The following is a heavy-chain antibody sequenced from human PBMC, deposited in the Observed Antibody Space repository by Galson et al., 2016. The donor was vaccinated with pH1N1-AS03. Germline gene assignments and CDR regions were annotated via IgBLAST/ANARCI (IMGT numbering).Heavy chain of an antibody. CDR3: ARGIGSRIAVGLDF. Sequence: SLRLSCAASGFPFSSYWMHWVRQAPGKGLVWVSRSNTDGSGPTYADSVKGRFTISRDNAKNTVSLQMNSLRAEDTAVYYCARGIGSRIAVGLDFWGPGTLVTVSS. D-gene: IGHD6-19*01. V-gene: IGHV3-74*01. CDR2: SNTDGSGP. J-gene: IGHJ4*02. CDR1: GFPFSSYW.